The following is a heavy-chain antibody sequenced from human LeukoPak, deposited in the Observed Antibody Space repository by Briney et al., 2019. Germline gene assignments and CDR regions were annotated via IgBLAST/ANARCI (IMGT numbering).Heavy chain of an antibody. V-gene: IGHV1-2*02. CDR1: GYTFTGYY. Sequence: GASVKVSCKASGYTFTGYYMHWVRQAPGQGLEWMGWINPNSGGTNYAQKFQGRVTMTRDTSISTAYMELSRLRSDDTAVYYCARGGCSGGSCYPYYYYFYMDVWGKGTTVTISS. CDR2: INPNSGGT. D-gene: IGHD2-15*01. CDR3: ARGGCSGGSCYPYYYYFYMDV. J-gene: IGHJ6*03.